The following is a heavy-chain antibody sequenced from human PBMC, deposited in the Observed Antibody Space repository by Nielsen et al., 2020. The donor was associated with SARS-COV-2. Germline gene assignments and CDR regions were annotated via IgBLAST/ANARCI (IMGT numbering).Heavy chain of an antibody. Sequence: GESLKISCAASGFIFSDYNMNWVRQAPGKGLEWVSFISSRSDYIYYADSMKGRFTISRDNAKNSLFLQMNRLRVEDTAVYYCARDGGRRTMFGVKHRVRKDAFDIWGQGTMVTVSS. CDR3: ARDGGRRTMFGVKHRVRKDAFDI. V-gene: IGHV3-21*01. CDR2: ISSRSDYI. CDR1: GFIFSDYN. D-gene: IGHD3-3*01. J-gene: IGHJ3*02.